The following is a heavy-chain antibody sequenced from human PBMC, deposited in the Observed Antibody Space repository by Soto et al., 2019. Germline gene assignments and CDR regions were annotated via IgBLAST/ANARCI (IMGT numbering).Heavy chain of an antibody. D-gene: IGHD3-10*01. CDR1: GGTFSSYT. CDR3: AQGYYGSGSYPFDY. J-gene: IGHJ4*02. CDR2: IIPIFGTA. Sequence: SVKVSCKASGGTFSSYTISWVRQAPGQGLEWMGGIIPIFGTANYAQKFQGRVTITADESTSIAYMELSSLRSEDTAVYYCAQGYYGSGSYPFDYWGQGTLVTVSS. V-gene: IGHV1-69*13.